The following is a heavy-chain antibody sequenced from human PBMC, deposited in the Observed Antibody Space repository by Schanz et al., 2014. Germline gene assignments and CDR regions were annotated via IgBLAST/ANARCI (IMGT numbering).Heavy chain of an antibody. CDR1: GYTFTSYD. CDR2: MNSKTGNT. J-gene: IGHJ4*02. V-gene: IGHV1-8*01. CDR3: ARDVPINDY. D-gene: IGHD2-2*01. Sequence: QVQLVQSGAEVKKPGASVKVSCKASGYTFTSYDINWVRQATGQGLEWMGWMNSKTGNTGYAQRFQGRVTVTRDTSTSTSYMELRSLTSDDTAVYYCARDVPINDYWGQGTPVTVSS.